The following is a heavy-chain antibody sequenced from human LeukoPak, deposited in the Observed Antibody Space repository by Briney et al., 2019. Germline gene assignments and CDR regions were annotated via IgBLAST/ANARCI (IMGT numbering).Heavy chain of an antibody. CDR1: GGSISSSSYY. J-gene: IGHJ4*02. Sequence: SETLSLTCTVSGGSISSSSYYWGWIRQPPGKGLEWIGSIYYSGSTYYNPSLKSRVTISVDTSKNQFSLKLSSVTAADTAVYYCTNDSSSWYDFDYWGQGTLVTVSS. V-gene: IGHV4-39*01. CDR3: TNDSSSWYDFDY. D-gene: IGHD6-13*01. CDR2: IYYSGST.